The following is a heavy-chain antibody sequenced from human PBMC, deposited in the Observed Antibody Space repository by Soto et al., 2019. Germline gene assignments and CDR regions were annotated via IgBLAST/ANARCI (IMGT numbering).Heavy chain of an antibody. J-gene: IGHJ4*02. V-gene: IGHV4-4*02. CDR3: ARKGWDLPKIDY. CDR1: GGSISSNNW. D-gene: IGHD1-26*01. Sequence: QVQLQESGPGLVKPSGTLSLTCAVSGGSISSNNWWSWVRQPPGRGLEWIGEIYHSGSSNYNSSLKSRVTISVDKSKTQFSLKLNSVTAADTAVYYCARKGWDLPKIDYWGQGTLVTVSS. CDR2: IYHSGSS.